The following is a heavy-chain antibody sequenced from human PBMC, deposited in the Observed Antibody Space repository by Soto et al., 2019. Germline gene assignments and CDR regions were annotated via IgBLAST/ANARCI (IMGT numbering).Heavy chain of an antibody. CDR3: ARNWNLALVPAAYFDS. D-gene: IGHD2-2*01. CDR2: VYYTGTT. J-gene: IGHJ4*02. V-gene: IGHV4-39*01. CDR1: DFSVLTSIYY. Sequence: SETLSLTCTVSDFSVLTSIYYWAWIRQPPGKGLEWVGTVYYTGTTYYNPSLQSRVTISIDTSKNQFSLNLNSVTAADTAVYYCARNWNLALVPAAYFDSWGQGTLVTVSS.